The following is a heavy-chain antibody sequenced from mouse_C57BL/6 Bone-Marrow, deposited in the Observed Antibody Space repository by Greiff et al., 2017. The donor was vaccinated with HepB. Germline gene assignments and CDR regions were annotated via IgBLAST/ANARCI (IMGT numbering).Heavy chain of an antibody. CDR3: ARFHYYYGSSWYFDV. CDR2: ISYSGST. D-gene: IGHD1-1*01. Sequence: VQLKESGPGLAKPSQPLSLTCSVTGYSITSDYWNWIRKFPGNKLEYMGYISYSGSTYYNPSLKSRISITRDTSKNQYYLQLKSVTTEDTATYYCARFHYYYGSSWYFDVWGTGTTVTVSS. V-gene: IGHV3-8*01. J-gene: IGHJ1*03. CDR1: GYSITSDY.